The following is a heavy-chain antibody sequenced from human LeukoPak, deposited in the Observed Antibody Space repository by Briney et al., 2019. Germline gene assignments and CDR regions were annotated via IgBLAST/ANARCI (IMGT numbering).Heavy chain of an antibody. CDR2: IWYDGSNK. CDR1: GFTFSSYG. V-gene: IGHV3-33*01. CDR3: ARAYSSGWYVDFDY. Sequence: HPGGSLRLSCAASGFTFSSYGMHWVRQAPGKGLGWVAVIWYDGSNKYYADSVKGRFTISRDNSKNTLYLQMNSLRAEDTAVYYCARAYSSGWYVDFDYWGQGTLVTVSS. J-gene: IGHJ4*02. D-gene: IGHD6-19*01.